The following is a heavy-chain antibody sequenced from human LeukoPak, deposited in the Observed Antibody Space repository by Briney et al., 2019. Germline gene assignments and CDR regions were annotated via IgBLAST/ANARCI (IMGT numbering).Heavy chain of an antibody. CDR1: GYIFTRFG. Sequence: ASVKVSCKASGYIFTRFGISWVRQALGQGLEWMGWISAYNGNTNYALKLQGRVTITADESTSTAYMELSSLRSEDTAVYYCARQVPAAIPNNWFDPWGQGTLVTVSS. CDR3: ARQVPAAIPNNWFDP. V-gene: IGHV1-18*01. D-gene: IGHD2-2*01. J-gene: IGHJ5*02. CDR2: ISAYNGNT.